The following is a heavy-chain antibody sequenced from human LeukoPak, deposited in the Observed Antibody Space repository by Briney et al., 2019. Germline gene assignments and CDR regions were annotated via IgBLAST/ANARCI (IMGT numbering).Heavy chain of an antibody. CDR3: AKGDYSNYFDY. CDR1: GFTLSSSA. Sequence: GGSLRLSCAASGFTLSSSAMSWVRQAPGKGLEWVSAISGSGGSTYYADSVKGRFTISRDNSKNTLYLQMNSLRAEDTAVYYCAKGDYSNYFDYWGQGTLVTVSS. D-gene: IGHD4-11*01. CDR2: ISGSGGST. J-gene: IGHJ4*02. V-gene: IGHV3-23*01.